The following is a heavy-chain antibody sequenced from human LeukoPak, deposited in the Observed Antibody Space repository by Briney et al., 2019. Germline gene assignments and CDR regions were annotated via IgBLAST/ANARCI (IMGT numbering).Heavy chain of an antibody. J-gene: IGHJ4*02. CDR2: IIPIFGTS. D-gene: IGHD3-22*01. Sequence: SVKVSCKASGGTFSGYAINWVRQAPGQGLEWMGGIIPIFGTSNYAQRFQGRVTISADESTSTAYMELSSLRSEDTAVYYCAREYYYDSTVQNLPDYWGQGTLVTVSS. V-gene: IGHV1-69*13. CDR1: GGTFSGYA. CDR3: AREYYYDSTVQNLPDY.